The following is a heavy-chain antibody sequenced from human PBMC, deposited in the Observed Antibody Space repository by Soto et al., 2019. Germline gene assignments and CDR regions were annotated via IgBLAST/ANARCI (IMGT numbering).Heavy chain of an antibody. V-gene: IGHV3-48*02. CDR2: ISSSSSTI. CDR3: ARPEYSSSSYGMDV. Sequence: EVQLVESGGGLVQPGGSLRLSCAASGFTFSSYNMNWVRQAAGKGLEWVSYISSSSSTIYYADSVKGRFTISRDNAKNSLYLQMNSLREEDTAVYYCARPEYSSSSYGMDVWGQGTTVTVSS. J-gene: IGHJ6*02. CDR1: GFTFSSYN. D-gene: IGHD6-6*01.